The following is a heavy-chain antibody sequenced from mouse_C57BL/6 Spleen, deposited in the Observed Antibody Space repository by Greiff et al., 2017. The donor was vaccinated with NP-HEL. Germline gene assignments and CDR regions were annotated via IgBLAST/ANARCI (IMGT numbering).Heavy chain of an antibody. V-gene: IGHV1-63*01. CDR3: ARSGHWDFDV. CDR1: GYTFTNYW. CDR2: IYPGGGYT. Sequence: VQLQQSGAELVRPGTSVKMSCKASGYTFTNYWIGWAKQRPGHGLEWIGDIYPGGGYTNYNEKFKGNATLTADKSSSTAYMQFSSLTSEDSAIYCGARSGHWDFDVWGTGTTVTVAS. J-gene: IGHJ1*03.